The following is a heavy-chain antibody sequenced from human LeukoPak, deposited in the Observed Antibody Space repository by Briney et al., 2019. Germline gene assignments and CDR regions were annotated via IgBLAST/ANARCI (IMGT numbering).Heavy chain of an antibody. J-gene: IGHJ4*02. D-gene: IGHD6-13*01. V-gene: IGHV3-23*01. CDR2: ISGGGGST. Sequence: GGSLRLSCAASGFTFSTYAMNWVRQAPGKGLEWVSGISGGGGSTYYADSAKGRFTISRDNSKNTLYLQMNSLRAEDTAVYYCAKCSYSSSWHFGYWGQGTLVTVSS. CDR3: AKCSYSSSWHFGY. CDR1: GFTFSTYA.